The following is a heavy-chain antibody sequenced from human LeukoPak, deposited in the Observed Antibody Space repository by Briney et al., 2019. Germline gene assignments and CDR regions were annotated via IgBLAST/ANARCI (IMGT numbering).Heavy chain of an antibody. CDR2: IIPIFGTA. D-gene: IGHD4-11*01. J-gene: IGHJ5*02. Sequence: SVTVSCMASGGTFSIYAISWVRQAPGQGLEWMGGIIPIFGTANYAQKFQGRVTITADESTSTAYMELSSLRSEDTAVYYCAGGPTDDYSNPNWFDPWGQGTLVTVSS. V-gene: IGHV1-69*13. CDR3: AGGPTDDYSNPNWFDP. CDR1: GGTFSIYA.